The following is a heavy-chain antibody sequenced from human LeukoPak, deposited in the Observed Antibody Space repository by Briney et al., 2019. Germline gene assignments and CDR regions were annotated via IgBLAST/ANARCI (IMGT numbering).Heavy chain of an antibody. Sequence: SETLSLTCAVSGGSISSGGYSWSWIRQPPGKGLEWIGYIYHSGSTYYNPSLKSRVTISVDRSKNQFSLKLSSVTAADTAVYYCARGVLYGDFSYGMDVWGQGTTVTVSS. D-gene: IGHD4-17*01. V-gene: IGHV4-30-2*01. CDR2: IYHSGST. CDR3: ARGVLYGDFSYGMDV. CDR1: GGSISSGGYS. J-gene: IGHJ6*02.